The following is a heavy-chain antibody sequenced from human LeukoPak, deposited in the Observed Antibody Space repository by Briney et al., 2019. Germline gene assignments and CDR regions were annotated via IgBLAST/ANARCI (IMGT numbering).Heavy chain of an antibody. CDR1: GCTFSTYS. CDR2: ISYDGSSK. D-gene: IGHD3-10*01. V-gene: IGHV3-30*04. CDR3: ARDRFWSRDYKSGGPLHYFDY. J-gene: IGHJ4*02. Sequence: GGSLRLSCAASGCTFSTYSMHWVRQAPGKGLEWLSVISYDGSSKYFADSVKGRFTISRDNSENTLYLQLNSLRVEDTAVYSCARDRFWSRDYKSGGPLHYFDYWGLGTLVTVSS.